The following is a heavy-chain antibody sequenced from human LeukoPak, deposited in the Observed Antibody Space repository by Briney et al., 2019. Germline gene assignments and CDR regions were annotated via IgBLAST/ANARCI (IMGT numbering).Heavy chain of an antibody. V-gene: IGHV3-11*01. J-gene: IGHJ4*02. CDR3: ARDLSGIQLWPD. D-gene: IGHD5-18*01. Sequence: GGSLRLSCAAFGFTFSDYYMSWIRQAPGKGLEWVSYISSSGSTIYYADFVKGRFTISRDNAKNSLYLQMNSLRAEDTAVYYCARDLSGIQLWPDWGQGTLVTVSS. CDR1: GFTFSDYY. CDR2: ISSSGSTI.